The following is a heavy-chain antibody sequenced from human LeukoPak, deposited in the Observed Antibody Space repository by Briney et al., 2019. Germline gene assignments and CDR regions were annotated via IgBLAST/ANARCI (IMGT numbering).Heavy chain of an antibody. D-gene: IGHD3-9*01. CDR2: ITSGGDYI. CDR1: GFTFNTLN. V-gene: IGHV3-21*01. J-gene: IGHJ4*02. CDR3: ARGHYDVLAASYKWTPDY. Sequence: GGSLRLSCAASGFTFNTLNMNWVRQAPGKGLEWVSSITSGGDYIYYADSLKGRLTTSRDNAKNSLSLQLNSLRVEDTAVYYCARGHYDVLAASYKWTPDYWGQETLVTVSS.